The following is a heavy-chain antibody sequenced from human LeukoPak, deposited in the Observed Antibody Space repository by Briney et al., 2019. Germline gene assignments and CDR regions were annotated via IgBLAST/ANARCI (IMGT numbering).Heavy chain of an antibody. V-gene: IGHV3-48*01. Sequence: GGSLRLSCAASGFTFSSYWMSWVRQAPGKGLEWVSYISGSGGTIYYADSVKGRFTISRDNAKNSLYLQMNSLRAEDTAVYYCARDSLTYCGGDCSLAYYYYMDVWGKGTTVTVSS. J-gene: IGHJ6*03. CDR2: ISGSGGTI. D-gene: IGHD2-21*02. CDR1: GFTFSSYW. CDR3: ARDSLTYCGGDCSLAYYYYMDV.